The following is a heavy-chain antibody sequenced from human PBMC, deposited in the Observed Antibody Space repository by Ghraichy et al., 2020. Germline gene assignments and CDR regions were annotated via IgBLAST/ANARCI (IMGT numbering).Heavy chain of an antibody. Sequence: SETLSLTCTVSGGSISGFYWSWIRQPPGKGLDWIGYISYTGFTKYSPSLKSRLTMSFDTSKLQFSLQLNSVTAADTAVYFFARHRFAGDVSDNRGYYHDYWGQGTLVTVS. J-gene: IGHJ4*02. V-gene: IGHV4-59*01. CDR2: ISYTGFT. CDR1: GGSISGFY. CDR3: ARHRFAGDVSDNRGYYHDY. D-gene: IGHD3-22*01.